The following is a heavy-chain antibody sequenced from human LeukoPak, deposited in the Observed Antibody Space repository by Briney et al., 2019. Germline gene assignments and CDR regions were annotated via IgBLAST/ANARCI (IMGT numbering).Heavy chain of an antibody. CDR2: IIPIFGTA. Sequence: SVKVSCKASGGTFSSYAISWVRQAPGQGLEWMGGIIPIFGTANYAQKFQGRVTITADESTSTAYMELSSLRSEDTAVYYCARDSSAEGQEMATSLLDYWGQGTLVTVSS. CDR1: GGTFSSYA. V-gene: IGHV1-69*13. CDR3: ARDSSAEGQEMATSLLDY. D-gene: IGHD5-24*01. J-gene: IGHJ4*02.